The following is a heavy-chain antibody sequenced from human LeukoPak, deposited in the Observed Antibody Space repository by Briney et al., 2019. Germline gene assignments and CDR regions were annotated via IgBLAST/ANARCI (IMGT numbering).Heavy chain of an antibody. J-gene: IGHJ6*02. V-gene: IGHV3-33*08. Sequence: GRSLRLSCAASGFTFSSYGMHWVRQAPGKGLEWVAVTWYDGSNKYYADSVKGRFTISRDNSKNTLYLQMNSLRAEDTAVYYCARGQIETPDYYYGMDVWGQGTTATVSS. D-gene: IGHD2/OR15-2a*01. CDR1: GFTFSSYG. CDR3: ARGQIETPDYYYGMDV. CDR2: TWYDGSNK.